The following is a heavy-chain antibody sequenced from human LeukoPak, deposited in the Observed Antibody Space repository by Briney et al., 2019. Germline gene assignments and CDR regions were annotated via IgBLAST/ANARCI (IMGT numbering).Heavy chain of an antibody. CDR3: ARGHTLALTGFDY. D-gene: IGHD3-9*01. J-gene: IGHJ4*02. CDR2: ISAYNGDT. Sequence: ASVKVSCKAYDYTFNSFYINWVRQAPGQGLEWMGWISAYNGDTKYAQKFQGRVTMTTDTSTSTVYMELRSLRSDDTAVYYCARGHTLALTGFDYWGQGTLVTVSS. CDR1: DYTFNSFY. V-gene: IGHV1-18*01.